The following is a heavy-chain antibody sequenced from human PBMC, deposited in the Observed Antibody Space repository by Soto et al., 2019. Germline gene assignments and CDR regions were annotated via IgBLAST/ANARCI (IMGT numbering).Heavy chain of an antibody. Sequence: PGGSLRLSCAASGFTFRSYDMHWVRQAKGEGLEWVSAIGAGGDTYYADSVKGRFTISRENAKDSLYLQMNNLRAGDTALYYCAREIPDKVTTNWCFDLWGRGTLVTVSS. CDR2: IGAGGDT. V-gene: IGHV3-13*04. CDR1: GFTFRSYD. J-gene: IGHJ2*01. D-gene: IGHD4-17*01. CDR3: AREIPDKVTTNWCFDL.